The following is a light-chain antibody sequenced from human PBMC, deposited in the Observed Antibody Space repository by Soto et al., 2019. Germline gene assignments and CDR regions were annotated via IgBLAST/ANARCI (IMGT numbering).Light chain of an antibody. Sequence: EIVLTQSPATLSLSLGERATLSCRASQSISSHLAWYQQKPGQAPRLLMYDVSNRATDIPARFSGSGSGTDFTLTISSLEPEDFAVYYCQQRPNWPLTFGGGTKVEIK. J-gene: IGKJ4*01. V-gene: IGKV3-11*01. CDR3: QQRPNWPLT. CDR1: QSISSH. CDR2: DVS.